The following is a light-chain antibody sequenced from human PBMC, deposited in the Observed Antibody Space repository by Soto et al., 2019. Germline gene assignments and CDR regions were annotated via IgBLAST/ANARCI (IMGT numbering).Light chain of an antibody. CDR3: AAWDARLTAWV. J-gene: IGLJ3*02. CDR2: GNN. Sequence: QSVLTQPPSASGTPGQRVTISCSGSSSNIGSNTVNWYQQLTGTAPKVLIFGNNQRPSGVHERFSGSKSGTSASLAISGLQSEDEADYYCAAWDARLTAWVFGGGTKLTVL. CDR1: SSNIGSNT. V-gene: IGLV1-44*01.